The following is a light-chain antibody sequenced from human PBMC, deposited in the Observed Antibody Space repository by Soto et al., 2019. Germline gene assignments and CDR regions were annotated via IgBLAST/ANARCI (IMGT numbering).Light chain of an antibody. CDR3: QQYNNWPPT. V-gene: IGKV3-15*01. CDR1: QSVSSN. Sequence: EIVMTQSPATLSVSPGERATLSCRASQSVSSNLAWYQQKPGQAPRLLIYGASTRATSIPARFSGSGSGTEFTLTISSLQSEDFAVYYCQQYNNWPPTLGQGTKVDIK. CDR2: GAS. J-gene: IGKJ1*01.